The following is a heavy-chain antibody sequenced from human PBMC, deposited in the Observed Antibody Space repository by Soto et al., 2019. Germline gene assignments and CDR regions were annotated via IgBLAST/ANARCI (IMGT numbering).Heavy chain of an antibody. CDR1: GFTFSSYG. J-gene: IGHJ4*02. D-gene: IGHD3-10*01. CDR2: IWYDGSNK. CDR3: ARARGFGDYDY. Sequence: QVQLVESGGGVVQPGRSLRLSCEASGFTFSSYGMHWVRQAPGKGLEWVAVIWYDGSNKYYADSVKGRFTISRDNSKNTLYLQMNSLRAEDTAVYYCARARGFGDYDYWGQGTLVTVSS. V-gene: IGHV3-33*01.